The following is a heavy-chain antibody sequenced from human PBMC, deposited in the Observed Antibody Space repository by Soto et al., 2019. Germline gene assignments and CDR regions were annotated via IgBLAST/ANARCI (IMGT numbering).Heavy chain of an antibody. CDR2: IDGSGGTT. J-gene: IGHJ5*02. Sequence: PGGSLRLSCAASGFPFSSTDMTWVRQAPGKGLDWVSTIDGSGGTTYYADSVKGRFTISRDNTMDTVSLQMNSLRADDTALYYCAKNSGWFNTWGQGALVTV. D-gene: IGHD3-10*01. CDR1: GFPFSSTD. V-gene: IGHV3-23*01. CDR3: AKNSGWFNT.